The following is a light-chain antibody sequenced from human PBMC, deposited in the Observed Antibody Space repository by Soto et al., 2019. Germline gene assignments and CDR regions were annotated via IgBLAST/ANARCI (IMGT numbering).Light chain of an antibody. CDR2: DAS. J-gene: IGKJ2*01. Sequence: EIVLTQSPATLSLSPGERATLSCGASQSVSRNSLAWFQQKPGLAPRVLIFDASRRATGIPDRFSGSGSGTEFTLTISRLEPEDFAVYYCQQYGDSPYTFGQGTKLEI. CDR3: QQYGDSPYT. V-gene: IGKV3D-20*01. CDR1: QSVSRNS.